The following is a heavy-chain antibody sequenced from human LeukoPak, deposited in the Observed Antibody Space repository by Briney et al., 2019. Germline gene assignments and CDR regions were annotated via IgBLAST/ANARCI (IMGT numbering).Heavy chain of an antibody. J-gene: IGHJ4*02. V-gene: IGHV4-34*01. CDR3: ARGLGYCSSTSCSANGEDDY. CDR1: GGSFSGYY. D-gene: IGHD2-2*01. CDR2: INHSGST. Sequence: SETLSLTCAVYGGSFSGYYWSWIRQPPGKGLEWIGEINHSGSTNYNPSLKSRVTISVDTSKNQFSLKLSSVTAADTAVYYCARGLGYCSSTSCSANGEDDYWGQGTLVTVSS.